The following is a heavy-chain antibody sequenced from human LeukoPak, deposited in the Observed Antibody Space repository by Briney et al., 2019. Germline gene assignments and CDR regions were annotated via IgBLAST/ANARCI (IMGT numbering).Heavy chain of an antibody. CDR3: AKDKVAGYGLTGYYYGMDV. CDR1: GFTFSSYA. V-gene: IGHV3-23*01. D-gene: IGHD6-19*01. J-gene: IGHJ6*02. Sequence: PGGSLRLSCAASGFTFSSYAMSWVRQAPGKGLEWVSAISGSGGSSYYADSVKGRFTISRDNSKNTLYLQMNSLRAEDTAVYYCAKDKVAGYGLTGYYYGMDVWGQGTTVTVSS. CDR2: ISGSGGSS.